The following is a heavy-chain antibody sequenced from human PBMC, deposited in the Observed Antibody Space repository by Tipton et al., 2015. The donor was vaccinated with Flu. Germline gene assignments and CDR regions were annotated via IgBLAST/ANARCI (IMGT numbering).Heavy chain of an antibody. J-gene: IGHJ6*02. CDR3: ARAQTHYFGGMDV. CDR2: VYNSGST. Sequence: TLSLTCTVSGGSVSSDDYYWNWIRQPPEKKGLEWIGNVYNSGSTYYNPSLKRRSIILVDTSKNQFSLKLSSVTAADTAVYYCARAQTHYFGGMDVWGQGTTVTVSS. CDR1: GGSVSSDDYY. V-gene: IGHV4-30-4*01.